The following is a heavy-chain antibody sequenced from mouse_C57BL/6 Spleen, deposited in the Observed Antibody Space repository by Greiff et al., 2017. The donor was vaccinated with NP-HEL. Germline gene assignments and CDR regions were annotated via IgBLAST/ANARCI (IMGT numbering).Heavy chain of an antibody. Sequence: EVKLVESGGGLVKPGGSLKLSCAASGFTFSSYAMSWVRQTPEKRLEWVATISDGGSYTYYPDNVKGRFTISRDNAKNNLYLQMRHLKSEDTAMYYCARDDDDGPAFAYWGQGTLVTVSA. V-gene: IGHV5-4*01. D-gene: IGHD2-4*01. CDR1: GFTFSSYA. CDR3: ARDDDDGPAFAY. CDR2: ISDGGSYT. J-gene: IGHJ3*01.